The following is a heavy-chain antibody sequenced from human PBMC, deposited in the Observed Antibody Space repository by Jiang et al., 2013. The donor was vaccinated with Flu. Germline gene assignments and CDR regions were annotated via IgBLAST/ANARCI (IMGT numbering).Heavy chain of an antibody. CDR3: ARAGYSSTWYGCFDP. D-gene: IGHD6-13*01. CDR1: SGYY. Sequence: SGYYWSWIRQPPREGGWSGLGKSIIVEPPTPTRPSKSRVTISVDTSKNHFSLKLSSVTAADTAVYYCARAGYSSTWYGCFDPWGQGTLVTVSS. V-gene: IGHV4-34*01. CDR2: SIIVEPP. J-gene: IGHJ5*02.